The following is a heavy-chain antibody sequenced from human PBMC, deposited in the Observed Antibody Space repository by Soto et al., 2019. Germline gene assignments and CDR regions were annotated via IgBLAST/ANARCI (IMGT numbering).Heavy chain of an antibody. CDR3: AREPTYDFWSGYPRNV. J-gene: IGHJ6*02. D-gene: IGHD3-3*01. Sequence: SETLSLTCTVSGGSISSGGYYWSWIRQHPGKGLEWIGYIYYSGSTYYNPSLKSRVTISVDTSKNQFSLKLSSVTAADTAVYYCAREPTYDFWSGYPRNVWGQGTTVTVSS. V-gene: IGHV4-31*03. CDR2: IYYSGST. CDR1: GGSISSGGYY.